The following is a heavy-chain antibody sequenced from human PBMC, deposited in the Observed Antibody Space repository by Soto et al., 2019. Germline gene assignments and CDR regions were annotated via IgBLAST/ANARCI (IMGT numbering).Heavy chain of an antibody. J-gene: IGHJ4*02. V-gene: IGHV3-11*01. Sequence: QVQLVESGGGLVKPGGSLRLSCAVSGFTFSDYHRSWIRQAPGKGLEWVSFIESRGRTISYADSVKGRFTISRDNANNSLFLQMNSLRAEDTAVYYCVRQAARNYFDFWGQGTLLTVSS. CDR1: GFTFSDYH. CDR3: VRQAARNYFDF. CDR2: IESRGRTI. D-gene: IGHD6-6*01.